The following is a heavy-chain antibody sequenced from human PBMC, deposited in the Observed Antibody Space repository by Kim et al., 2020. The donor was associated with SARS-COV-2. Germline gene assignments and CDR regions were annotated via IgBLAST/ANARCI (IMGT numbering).Heavy chain of an antibody. V-gene: IGHV4-59*12. D-gene: IGHD3-3*01. Sequence: NPNPSLKSRVTISVDPSNNQFSLILSSVTAADTAVYYCARWSGITIDMDVWGQGTTVTVSS. CDR3: ARWSGITIDMDV. J-gene: IGHJ6*02.